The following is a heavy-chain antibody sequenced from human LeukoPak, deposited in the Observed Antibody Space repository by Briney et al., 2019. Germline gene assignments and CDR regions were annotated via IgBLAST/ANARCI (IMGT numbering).Heavy chain of an antibody. D-gene: IGHD6-13*01. V-gene: IGHV4-4*07. CDR3: AREGQQQDAFDI. Sequence: SETLSLTCTVSGGSISSYYWSWIRQPAGKGLEWIGRIYTSGSTNYNPSLKSRVTISVDTSKNEVSLKLSSVTAADTAVYYCAREGQQQDAFDIWGQGTMVTVSS. CDR1: GGSISSYY. CDR2: IYTSGST. J-gene: IGHJ3*02.